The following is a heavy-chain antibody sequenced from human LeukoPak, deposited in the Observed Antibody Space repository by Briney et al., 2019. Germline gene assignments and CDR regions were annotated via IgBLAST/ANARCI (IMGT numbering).Heavy chain of an antibody. CDR2: IYYSGST. D-gene: IGHD6-13*01. CDR1: GGSISSRSYY. J-gene: IGHJ6*02. Sequence: SETLSLTCTVSGGSISSRSYYWGWIRQPPGKGLEWIGSIYYSGSTDHNPSLKSRVTIFADTSKNQFSLKLSSVTAADTAVYYCARHGIAATADAMDVWGQGTTVTVSS. V-gene: IGHV4-39*01. CDR3: ARHGIAATADAMDV.